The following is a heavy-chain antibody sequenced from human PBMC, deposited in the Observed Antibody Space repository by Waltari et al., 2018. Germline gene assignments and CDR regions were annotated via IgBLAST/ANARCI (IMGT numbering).Heavy chain of an antibody. CDR2: ISRSSSTI. V-gene: IGHV3-48*01. CDR1: GFTFSSYS. Sequence: EVQLVDSGGGLVQPGGSLRLSCAASGFTFSSYSMNWVRQVPGKVMEWVAYISRSSSTIYYVDSVKGRLTISRDNADNSLYLQMNSLRAEDTAVYYCARGRNNGRSGYDIWGQGTMVTVSS. D-gene: IGHD3-22*01. CDR3: ARGRNNGRSGYDI. J-gene: IGHJ3*02.